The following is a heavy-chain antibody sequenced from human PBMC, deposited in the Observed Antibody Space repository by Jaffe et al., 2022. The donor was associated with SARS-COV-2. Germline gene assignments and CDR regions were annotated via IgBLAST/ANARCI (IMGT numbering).Heavy chain of an antibody. D-gene: IGHD6-6*01. V-gene: IGHV3-48*03. CDR2: ISSSGSTI. Sequence: EVQLVESGGGLVQPGGSLRLSCAASGFTFSSYEMNWVRQAPGKGLEWVSYISSSGSTIYYADSVKGRFTISRDNAKNSLYLQMNSLRAEDTAVYYCARDNIAARLPREYYYYYYGMDVWGQGTTVTVSS. CDR3: ARDNIAARLPREYYYYYYGMDV. J-gene: IGHJ6*02. CDR1: GFTFSSYE.